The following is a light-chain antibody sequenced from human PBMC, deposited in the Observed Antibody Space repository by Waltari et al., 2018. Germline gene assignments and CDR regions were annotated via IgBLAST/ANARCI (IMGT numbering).Light chain of an antibody. Sequence: EIVMTQSPATLSVSPGERATLSCRASQCVSSNLAWYQEKPGPAPRHRIYGASTRATGIPAMLSGCGSGTEFTLTISGLQSEDFAVYYCRQYNKWPPAWTFGQGTKVEIK. CDR1: QCVSSN. CDR3: RQYNKWPPAWT. V-gene: IGKV3-15*01. CDR2: GAS. J-gene: IGKJ1*01.